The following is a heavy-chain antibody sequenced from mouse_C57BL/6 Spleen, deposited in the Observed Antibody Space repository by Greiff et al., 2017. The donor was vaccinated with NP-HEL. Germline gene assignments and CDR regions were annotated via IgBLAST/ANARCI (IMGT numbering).Heavy chain of an antibody. V-gene: IGHV1-72*01. Sequence: VQLQQPGAELVKPGASVKLSCKASGYTFTSYWMHWVKQRPGRGLEWIGRIDPNSGGTKYNEKLKSKATLTVDKPSSTAYMQLSSRTSEDSAVYYCARSTTTVVPYWYFDVWGTGTTVTVSS. D-gene: IGHD1-1*01. CDR1: GYTFTSYW. J-gene: IGHJ1*03. CDR3: ARSTTTVVPYWYFDV. CDR2: IDPNSGGT.